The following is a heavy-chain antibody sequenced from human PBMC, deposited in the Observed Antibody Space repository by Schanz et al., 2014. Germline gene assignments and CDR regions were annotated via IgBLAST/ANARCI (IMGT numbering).Heavy chain of an antibody. J-gene: IGHJ4*02. CDR3: VRDTDYHFDY. D-gene: IGHD4-17*01. CDR2: IGDTT. CDR1: GFTFSSYP. V-gene: IGHV3-64D*06. Sequence: EVQLVESGGGLVLPGGSLTLSCSASGFTFSSYPMHWVRQAPGKGLEYVSAIGDTTYYADSVKGRFTISRDNSQNTLYLQMNSLRAEDTAVYYCVRDTDYHFDYWGQGTLVTVSS.